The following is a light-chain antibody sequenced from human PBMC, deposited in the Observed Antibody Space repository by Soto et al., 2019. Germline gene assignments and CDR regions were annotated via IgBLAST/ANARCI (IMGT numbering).Light chain of an antibody. V-gene: IGLV4-69*01. CDR1: SGHSSYA. J-gene: IGLJ3*02. CDR2: LNSXGSH. Sequence: QPVLTQSPSASASLGASVKLTCTLSSGHSSYAIAWHQQQPEKGPRYLMKLNSXGSHSKGXGIXDRFSGSSSGAERYLTXXSLXXXEEXDYYCQTWGAGIWLFGGGTKLTVL. CDR3: QTWGAGIWL.